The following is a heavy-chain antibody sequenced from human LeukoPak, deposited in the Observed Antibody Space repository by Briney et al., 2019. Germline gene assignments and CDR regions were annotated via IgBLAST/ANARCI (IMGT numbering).Heavy chain of an antibody. CDR2: ISVSGNTT. V-gene: IGHV3-23*01. J-gene: IGHJ4*02. CDR1: GFNFNNYA. CDR3: AKEGTIAATPFDY. D-gene: IGHD6-25*01. Sequence: GGSLRLSCAASGFNFNNYAMTWVRQAPGKGLEWVSTISVSGNTTYYADSVKGRFTIPRDNSKNTLHLQMNSLRAEDTAVYYCAKEGTIAATPFDYWGQGTLVTVSS.